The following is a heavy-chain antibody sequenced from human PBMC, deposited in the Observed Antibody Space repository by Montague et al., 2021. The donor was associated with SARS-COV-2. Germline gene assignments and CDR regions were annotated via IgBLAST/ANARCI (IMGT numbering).Heavy chain of an antibody. V-gene: IGHV3-9*01. CDR3: AKGSRRGYNYGTNNWLDP. Sequence: SLRLSCADSDFTFDDYAMHWVRQAPGKGLEWVSGINWNSGNLGYSDSVKGLFSISRDNSRNSLFLQMNSLRPEDTAVYYCAKGSRRGYNYGTNNWLDPWGQGTLVTVSS. CDR1: DFTFDDYA. CDR2: INWNSGNL. J-gene: IGHJ5*02. D-gene: IGHD5-18*01.